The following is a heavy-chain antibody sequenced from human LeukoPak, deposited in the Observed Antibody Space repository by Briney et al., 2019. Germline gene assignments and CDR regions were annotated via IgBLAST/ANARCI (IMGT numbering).Heavy chain of an antibody. Sequence: GGSLRLSCAASGFTFSSYGMHWVRQAPGKGLEWVAVISYDGSNKYYADSVKGRFTISRDNSKNTLYLQMNSLRAEDTAVYYCARGGASYGDYGIDYWGQGTLVTVSS. CDR2: ISYDGSNK. V-gene: IGHV3-30*03. D-gene: IGHD4-17*01. CDR3: ARGGASYGDYGIDY. CDR1: GFTFSSYG. J-gene: IGHJ4*02.